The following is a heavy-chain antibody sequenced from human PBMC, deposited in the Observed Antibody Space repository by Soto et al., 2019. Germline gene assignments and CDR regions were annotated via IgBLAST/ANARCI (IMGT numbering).Heavy chain of an antibody. CDR1: GGSISSYY. Sequence: PSETLSLTCTVSGGSISSYYWSWIRQPPGKGLEWIGYIYYSGSTNYNPSLKSRVTISVDTSKNQFSLKLSSVTAADTAVYYCVCWTTVTTERFYAFDIWGQGTMVTVSS. V-gene: IGHV4-59*01. J-gene: IGHJ3*02. CDR3: VCWTTVTTERFYAFDI. CDR2: IYYSGST. D-gene: IGHD4-17*01.